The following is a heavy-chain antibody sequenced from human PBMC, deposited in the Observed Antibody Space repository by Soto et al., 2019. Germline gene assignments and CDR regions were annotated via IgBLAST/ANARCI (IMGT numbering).Heavy chain of an antibody. CDR3: ARRWNYYFDF. CDR1: GFPFREFG. CDR2: ISYDGSD. J-gene: IGHJ4*02. Sequence: QMQLVESGGGVVQPGRSLRLSCVASGFPFREFGMHWVRQAPGKGLAWVALISYDGSDYADSVKGRFTISRDASRDTLFLHRVKVRHGDVVVYCCARRWNYYFDFWGQGTLVSVSS. D-gene: IGHD1-1*01. V-gene: IGHV3-33*05.